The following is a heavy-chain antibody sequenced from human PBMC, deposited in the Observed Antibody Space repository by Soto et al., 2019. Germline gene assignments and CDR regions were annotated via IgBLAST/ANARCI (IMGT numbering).Heavy chain of an antibody. CDR3: ARGDREDILVVVGARPGEYGIDI. Sequence: GGSLRVSCAVSGFTCRNHAMHWVREAPGKGLECLAVIAYDGSNAFYRDSVKGRFTISRDNSKNTLYLRMNSLRSEDTGVYYCARGDREDILVVVGARPGEYGIDIWGQGTTVTVSS. CDR1: GFTCRNHA. J-gene: IGHJ6*02. V-gene: IGHV3-30-3*01. CDR2: IAYDGSNA. D-gene: IGHD2-15*01.